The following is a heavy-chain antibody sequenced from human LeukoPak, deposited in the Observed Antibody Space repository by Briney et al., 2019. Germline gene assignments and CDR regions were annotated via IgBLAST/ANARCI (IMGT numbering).Heavy chain of an antibody. CDR2: SRNKANTYTT. V-gene: IGHV3-72*01. J-gene: IGHJ4*02. CDR3: VRAGSGWYD. D-gene: IGHD6-19*01. Sequence: GGSLRLSCAASGFTFSDHYMDWVRQAPGQGLAWVGRSRNKANTYTTDYAASVKGRFAISRDDSRTSLYLQLNSLKSEDTAVFYCVRAGSGWYDWGQGTLVTVSS. CDR1: GFTFSDHY.